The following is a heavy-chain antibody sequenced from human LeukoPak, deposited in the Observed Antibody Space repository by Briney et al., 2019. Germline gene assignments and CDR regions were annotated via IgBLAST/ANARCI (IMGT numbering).Heavy chain of an antibody. V-gene: IGHV4-4*09. CDR1: GGSISSYY. CDR2: IYTSGST. CDR3: AREPLIAAATFDY. D-gene: IGHD6-13*01. Sequence: SETLSLTCTVSGGSISSYYWSWIRQPPGKGLEWIGYIYTSGSTNYNPSLKSRVTISVDTSKNRFSLKLSSVTAADTAVYYCAREPLIAAATFDYWGQGTLVTVSS. J-gene: IGHJ4*02.